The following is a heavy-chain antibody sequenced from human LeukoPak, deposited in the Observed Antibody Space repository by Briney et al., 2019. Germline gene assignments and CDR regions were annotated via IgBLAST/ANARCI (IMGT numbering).Heavy chain of an antibody. CDR1: QYNFLIYW. CDR2: IDLSDSYT. J-gene: IGHJ3*02. CDR3: ARLYYDNRGYHGFDI. Sequence: GKSVSLSCEASQYNFLIYWLSWTRQMTAKCLDWMGRIDLSDSYTSYRPAFQGHVTISADKPISTAYLQWSSLKASDTAMYYCARLYYDNRGYHGFDIWGQGTMVTVSS. D-gene: IGHD3-22*01. V-gene: IGHV5-10-1*01.